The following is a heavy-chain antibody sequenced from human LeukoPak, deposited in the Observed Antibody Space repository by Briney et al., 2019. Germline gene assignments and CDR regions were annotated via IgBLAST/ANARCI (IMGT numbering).Heavy chain of an antibody. CDR1: GFTFSSYW. CDR3: ARDLFPDYSGYDLPTLGYYYGMDV. D-gene: IGHD5-12*01. J-gene: IGHJ6*02. Sequence: QTGGSLRLSCAASGFTFSSYWMSWVRQAPGKGLEWVANINKDGGEKYYVDSVKGRFTISRDNAKNSLYLQMNSLRAEDTAVYYCARDLFPDYSGYDLPTLGYYYGMDVWGQGTTVTVSS. V-gene: IGHV3-7*01. CDR2: INKDGGEK.